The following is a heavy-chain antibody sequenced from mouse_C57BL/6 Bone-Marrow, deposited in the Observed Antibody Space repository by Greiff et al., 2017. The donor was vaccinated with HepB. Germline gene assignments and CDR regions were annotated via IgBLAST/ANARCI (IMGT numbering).Heavy chain of an antibody. CDR2: IYPGSGST. V-gene: IGHV1-55*01. Sequence: QVQLQQPGAELVKPGASVKMSCKASGYTFTSYWITWVKQRPGQGLEWIGDIYPGSGSTNYNEKFKSKATLTVDTSSSTAYMQLSSLTSEDSAVYYCARGGPTMVTTDGLWFAYWGQGTLVTVSA. CDR3: ARGGPTMVTTDGLWFAY. J-gene: IGHJ3*01. D-gene: IGHD2-9*01. CDR1: GYTFTSYW.